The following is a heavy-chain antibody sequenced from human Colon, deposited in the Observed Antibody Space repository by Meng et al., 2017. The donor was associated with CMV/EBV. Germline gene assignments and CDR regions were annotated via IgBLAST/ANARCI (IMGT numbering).Heavy chain of an antibody. D-gene: IGHD6-19*01. V-gene: IGHV3-48*04. CDR3: ARIPPGLYYFDY. Sequence: GESLKISCAASEFTFNTYTMNWVRQAPGKGLEWLAYISPSSNSVYYADSVRGRFTVSRDNAKNSLYLQMNSLRADDTAVYYCARIPPGLYYFDYWGQGTLVTVSS. CDR1: EFTFNTYT. CDR2: ISPSSNSV. J-gene: IGHJ4*02.